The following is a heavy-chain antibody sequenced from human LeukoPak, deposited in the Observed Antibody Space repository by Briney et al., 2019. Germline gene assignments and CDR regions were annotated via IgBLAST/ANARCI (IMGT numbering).Heavy chain of an antibody. CDR1: GFTFNNYA. CDR3: AKDPTYYYDSSGYPPDY. J-gene: IGHJ4*02. V-gene: IGHV3-23*01. CDR2: ISGSGGNT. D-gene: IGHD3-22*01. Sequence: GGSLRLSCAASGFTFNNYAMSWVRQAPGKGLEWVSVISGSGGNTHYADSVKGRFPISRDISKNTLYLRMNSLRAEDTAVYYCAKDPTYYYDSSGYPPDYWGQGTLVTVSS.